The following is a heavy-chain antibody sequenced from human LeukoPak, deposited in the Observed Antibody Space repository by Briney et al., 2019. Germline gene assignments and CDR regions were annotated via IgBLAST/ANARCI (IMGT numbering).Heavy chain of an antibody. V-gene: IGHV4-38-2*02. CDR2: IYHSGST. D-gene: IGHD3-10*01. CDR3: ARTKGSGSYYKLFDY. J-gene: IGHJ4*02. CDR1: GYSISSGYY. Sequence: PSETLSLTCTVSGYSISSGYYWGWIRQPPGKGLEWIGSIYHSGSTYYNPSLKSRVTISVDTSKNQFSLKLSSVTAADTAVYYCARTKGSGSYYKLFDYWGQGTLVTVSS.